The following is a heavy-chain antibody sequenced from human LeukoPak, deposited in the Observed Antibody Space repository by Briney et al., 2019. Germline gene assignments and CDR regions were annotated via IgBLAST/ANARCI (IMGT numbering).Heavy chain of an antibody. CDR1: GGTFSIYT. D-gene: IGHD2-8*01. Sequence: SVKVSCKASGGTFSIYTISWVRQAPGQGLEWMGRIIPILGIANYAQKFQGRVTITADKSTSTAYMELSSLRSEDTAVYYCARGVSSYPTDAFDIWGQGTMVTVSS. CDR2: IIPILGIA. J-gene: IGHJ3*02. V-gene: IGHV1-69*02. CDR3: ARGVSSYPTDAFDI.